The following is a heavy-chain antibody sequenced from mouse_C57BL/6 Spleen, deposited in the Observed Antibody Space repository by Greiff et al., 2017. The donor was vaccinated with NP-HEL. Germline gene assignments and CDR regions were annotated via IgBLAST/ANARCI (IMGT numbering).Heavy chain of an antibody. CDR3: ARGTTVVRRYFDV. Sequence: QVQLQQSGAELVKPGASVKMSCKASGYTFTSYWITWVKQRPGQGLEWIGDIYPGSGSTNYNEKFKSKATLTVDTSSSTAYMQLSSLTSEDSAVYYCARGTTVVRRYFDVWGTGTTVTVSS. CDR2: IYPGSGST. D-gene: IGHD1-1*01. V-gene: IGHV1-55*01. CDR1: GYTFTSYW. J-gene: IGHJ1*03.